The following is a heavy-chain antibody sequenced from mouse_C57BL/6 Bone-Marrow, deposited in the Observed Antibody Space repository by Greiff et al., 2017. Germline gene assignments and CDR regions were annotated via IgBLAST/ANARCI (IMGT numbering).Heavy chain of an antibody. V-gene: IGHV1-59*01. CDR2: IDPSDSYT. Sequence: VQLQQPGAELVRPGTSVKLSCKASGYTFTSYWMHWVKQRPGQGLEWIGVIDPSDSYTNYNQKFKGKATLTVDTSSSTAYMQLSSLTSEDSAVYYCAGSRRFFAYWGQGTLVTVSA. CDR1: GYTFTSYW. D-gene: IGHD1-1*01. CDR3: AGSRRFFAY. J-gene: IGHJ3*01.